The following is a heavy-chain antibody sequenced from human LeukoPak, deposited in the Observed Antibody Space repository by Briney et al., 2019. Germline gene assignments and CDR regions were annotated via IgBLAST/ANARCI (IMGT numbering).Heavy chain of an antibody. CDR2: ISGTGGNT. Sequence: PGGSLRLSCVASGFTFSSYSMNWVRQAPGKGLEWVSAISGTGGNTYYADSVKGRFTISRDNSKNTLYLQMNSLRAEDTAVYHCAKTTYCGGDCYSWYFDYWGQGTLVTVSS. J-gene: IGHJ4*02. CDR1: GFTFSSYS. CDR3: AKTTYCGGDCYSWYFDY. V-gene: IGHV3-23*01. D-gene: IGHD2-21*02.